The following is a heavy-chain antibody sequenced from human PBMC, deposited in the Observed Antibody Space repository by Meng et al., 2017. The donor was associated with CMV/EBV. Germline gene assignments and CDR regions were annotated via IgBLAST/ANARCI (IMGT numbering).Heavy chain of an antibody. CDR3: ARGAIVVVPAPPQYYYYGMDV. Sequence: GGSLRLSCAASGFTFSSYWMSWDRQAPGKGLEWVANIKHDGSEKYYVDSVKGRFTISRDNAKNSLYLQMNSLRAEDTAVYYCARGAIVVVPAPPQYYYYGMDVWGQGTTVTVSS. V-gene: IGHV3-7*01. D-gene: IGHD2-2*01. CDR1: GFTFSSYW. J-gene: IGHJ6*02. CDR2: IKHDGSEK.